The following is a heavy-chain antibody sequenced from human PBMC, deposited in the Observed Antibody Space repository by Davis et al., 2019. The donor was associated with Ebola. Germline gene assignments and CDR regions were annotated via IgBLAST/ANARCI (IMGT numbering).Heavy chain of an antibody. Sequence: ASVTVSCKASGYTFINFGINWVRQAPGQGLEWMGWISVYNGNADYAQKFQGRVTMTTDTSTNTAYMEFRSLRSDDTAVYYCARDAEVGKNAFDFWGQGTMVTVSS. CDR2: ISVYNGNA. J-gene: IGHJ3*01. CDR1: GYTFINFG. D-gene: IGHD1-26*01. V-gene: IGHV1-18*01. CDR3: ARDAEVGKNAFDF.